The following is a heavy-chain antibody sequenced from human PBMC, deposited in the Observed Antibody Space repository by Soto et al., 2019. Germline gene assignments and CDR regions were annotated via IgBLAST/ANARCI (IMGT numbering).Heavy chain of an antibody. J-gene: IGHJ4*02. V-gene: IGHV2-5*02. Sequence: QITLKESGPTLVKPTQTLTLTCTFSGFSLTSSGVGVGWIRQPPGKALEWLALIYWDDDKIYTPSLKTTLTIPTATPNTQVVLATTNMDPVDTATYYCAHSSRDGSVHLAFFAYWGQGALVTVSS. D-gene: IGHD3-3*02. CDR2: IYWDDDK. CDR1: GFSLTSSGVG. CDR3: AHSSRDGSVHLAFFAY.